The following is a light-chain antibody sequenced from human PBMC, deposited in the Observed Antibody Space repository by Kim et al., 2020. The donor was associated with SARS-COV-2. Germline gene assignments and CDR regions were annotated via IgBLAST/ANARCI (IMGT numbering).Light chain of an antibody. CDR3: QSADSSGPYVV. J-gene: IGLJ2*01. Sequence: PGQTARITCAEDELPKQYAYWYQQKPGQAPVVVIYKDSERPSGIPERFSGSSSGTTVTLTISGVQAEDEADYYCQSADSSGPYVVFGGGTQLTVL. V-gene: IGLV3-25*03. CDR1: ELPKQY. CDR2: KDS.